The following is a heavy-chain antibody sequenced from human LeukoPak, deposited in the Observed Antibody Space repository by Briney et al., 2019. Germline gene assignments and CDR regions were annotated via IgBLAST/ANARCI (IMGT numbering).Heavy chain of an antibody. Sequence: SETLSLTCAVYGGSFSGYYWSWIRQPPGKGLEWIGEINHSGSTNYNPSLKSRVTISVDTSKNQFSLKLSSVTAADTAVYYCARGGVYDFWSDYYAWFDPWGQGTLVTVSS. CDR1: GGSFSGYY. CDR2: INHSGST. D-gene: IGHD3-3*01. V-gene: IGHV4-34*01. J-gene: IGHJ5*02. CDR3: ARGGVYDFWSDYYAWFDP.